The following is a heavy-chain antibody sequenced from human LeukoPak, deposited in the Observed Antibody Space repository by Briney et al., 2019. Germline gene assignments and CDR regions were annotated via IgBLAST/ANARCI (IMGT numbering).Heavy chain of an antibody. V-gene: IGHV3-30-3*01. CDR3: ARASSQWLLPIYFDY. Sequence: SGGSLRLSCAASGFTFSSYAMHWVRQAPGKGLEWVAVISYDGSNKYYADSVKGRFTIPRDNSKNTLYLQMNSLRAEDTAVYYCARASSQWLLPIYFDYWGQGTLVTVSS. CDR1: GFTFSSYA. J-gene: IGHJ4*02. D-gene: IGHD3-22*01. CDR2: ISYDGSNK.